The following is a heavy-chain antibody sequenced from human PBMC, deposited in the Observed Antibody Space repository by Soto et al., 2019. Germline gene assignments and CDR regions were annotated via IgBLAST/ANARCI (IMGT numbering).Heavy chain of an antibody. CDR1: GFTVSNNY. CDR3: ARDGTYNWV. D-gene: IGHD1-1*01. V-gene: IGHV3-66*01. J-gene: IGHJ4*02. Sequence: EVQLVESGGGLVQPGGSLRLSCAASGFTVSNNYMRWVRQAPGKVLEWVSLIYSGGATYYADSVEGRFTISRDNSKNTLYLQMNSLRAEDTAVYYCARDGTYNWVGGQGILVTVSS. CDR2: IYSGGAT.